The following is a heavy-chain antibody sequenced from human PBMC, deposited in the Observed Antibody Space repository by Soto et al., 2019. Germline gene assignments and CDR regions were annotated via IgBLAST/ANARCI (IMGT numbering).Heavy chain of an antibody. J-gene: IGHJ3*01. D-gene: IGHD3-10*01. V-gene: IGHV3-23*01. Sequence: EVQLLEYGGGLVQPGGSLRLSCAASGFTFSSYAMSWVRQATGKGLEWVSAISGSGGSTYYADSVKGRFTISRDNSKNTLYLQMNSLRAEDTAVYYCAKIPRLRGFGEEWGQGTMVTVSS. CDR3: AKIPRLRGFGEE. CDR1: GFTFSSYA. CDR2: ISGSGGST.